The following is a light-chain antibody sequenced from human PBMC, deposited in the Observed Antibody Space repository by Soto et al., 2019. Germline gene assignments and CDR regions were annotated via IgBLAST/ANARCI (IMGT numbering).Light chain of an antibody. V-gene: IGKV1-39*01. CDR1: QSVRSY. J-gene: IGKJ1*01. CDR2: AAS. CDR3: QQSYSTPWT. Sequence: DIQMTQSPSSLSASVSERVTITCRASQSVRSYLNWYQQKPGKATKLLIFAASSLQSGTPSRFSGSGSGTDFTLTISTLQPEDFATYYCQQSYSTPWTFGQGTKVDI.